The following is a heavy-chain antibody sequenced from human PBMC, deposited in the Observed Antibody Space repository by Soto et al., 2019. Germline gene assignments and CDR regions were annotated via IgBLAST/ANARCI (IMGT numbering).Heavy chain of an antibody. CDR1: GGSCSCYY. V-gene: IGHV4-34*01. J-gene: IGHJ4*02. CDR3: ARGRRDFWSGYYVSSSYYFDY. Sequence: PSEALSLTSPVYGGSCSCYYWSWIRQPPGKGLEWIGEINHSGSTNYNPSLKSRVTISVDTSKNPFSLKLSSVTAADTAVYYCARGRRDFWSGYYVSSSYYFDYWGQGTLVTVS. D-gene: IGHD3-3*01. CDR2: INHSGST.